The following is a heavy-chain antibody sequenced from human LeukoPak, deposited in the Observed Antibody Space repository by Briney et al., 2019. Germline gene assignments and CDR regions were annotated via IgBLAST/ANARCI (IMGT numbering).Heavy chain of an antibody. CDR2: IKQDGSVK. D-gene: IGHD3-10*01. V-gene: IGHV3-7*01. J-gene: IGHJ4*02. CDR3: ARNYYYRFDY. CDR1: GFTFTSYW. Sequence: GGSLRLSCAASGFTFTSYWMTWVRQAPGKGREWVANIKQDGSVKNYVDSLRGRFTISRDNAKDSLYLQMNSLRAEDTAVYFCARNYYYRFDYWGQGTLVAVSS.